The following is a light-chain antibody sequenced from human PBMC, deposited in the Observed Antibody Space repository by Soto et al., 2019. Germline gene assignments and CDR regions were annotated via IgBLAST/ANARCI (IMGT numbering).Light chain of an antibody. CDR1: QSISTN. V-gene: IGKV3D-15*01. J-gene: IGKJ4*01. CDR2: DAS. Sequence: ETVMTQTPATLSVSPGDRATLSCRASQSISTNLAWYQQKPGQAPRLLIYDASTRATGIPARFSGSGSGTEFTPTISSLLSEDFAVYSCQQYNNWPLTFGGGTKVEIK. CDR3: QQYNNWPLT.